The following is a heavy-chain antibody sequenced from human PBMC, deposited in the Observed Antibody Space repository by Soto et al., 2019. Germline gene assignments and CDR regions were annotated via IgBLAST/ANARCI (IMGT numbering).Heavy chain of an antibody. Sequence: SETRSLTCAGSDGAISSCGYSWSCIRQPPGKGLEWIGYMYHSGSTYYNPSLKSRVTISIDRSKNQFSLKLSSVTAADTAVYYCSRRDIYGHQELYSGPAPLVTV. CDR2: MYHSGST. V-gene: IGHV4-30-2*01. CDR3: SRRDIYGHQELY. CDR1: DGAISSCGYS. D-gene: IGHD2-15*01. J-gene: IGHJ4*02.